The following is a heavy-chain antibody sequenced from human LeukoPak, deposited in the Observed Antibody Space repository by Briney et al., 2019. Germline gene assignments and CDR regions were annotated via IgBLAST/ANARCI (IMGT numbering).Heavy chain of an antibody. Sequence: GGSLRLSCAASGFTFSSYGMHWARQAPGKGLEWVAFIRYDGSNKYYADSVKGRFTISRDNSKNTLYLQMNSLRAEDTAVYYCAKEFIGYSSSWYHGYWGQGTLVTVSS. CDR1: GFTFSSYG. D-gene: IGHD6-13*01. CDR2: IRYDGSNK. J-gene: IGHJ4*02. CDR3: AKEFIGYSSSWYHGY. V-gene: IGHV3-30*02.